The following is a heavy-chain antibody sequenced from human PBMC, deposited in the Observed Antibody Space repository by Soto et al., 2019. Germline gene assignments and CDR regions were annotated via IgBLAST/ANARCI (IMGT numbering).Heavy chain of an antibody. V-gene: IGHV1-69*06. D-gene: IGHD1-7*01. CDR2: IIPIFGTA. Sequence: SMKVSCKASGGTFSSYAISWVRQAPGQGLEWMGGIIPIFGTANYAQKFQGRVTITADKSTSTAYMELSSLRSEDTAVYYCARDRYPRELGYWGQGTLVTVSS. CDR3: ARDRYPRELGY. J-gene: IGHJ4*02. CDR1: GGTFSSYA.